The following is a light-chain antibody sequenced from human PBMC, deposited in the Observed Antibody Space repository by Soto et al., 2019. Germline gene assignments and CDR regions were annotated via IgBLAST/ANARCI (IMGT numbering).Light chain of an antibody. J-gene: IGKJ3*01. CDR3: QQYNNWPFT. CDR1: QSVSSN. V-gene: IGKV3-15*01. Sequence: EIVMTQSPATLSVSPGERATLSCRASQSVSSNLAWYQQKPGQAPRLLIYGASIRATGIAARFSGSGSGTEFTLTISSLQSEDFAVYYCQQYNNWPFTFGPGTKVDI. CDR2: GAS.